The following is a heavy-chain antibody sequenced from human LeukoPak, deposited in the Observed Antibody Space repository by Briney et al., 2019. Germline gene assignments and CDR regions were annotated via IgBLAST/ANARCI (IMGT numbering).Heavy chain of an antibody. D-gene: IGHD6-13*01. Sequence: ASVKVSCKASGYTFTSYDINWVRQATGQGLEWMGWMNPNSGNTGYAQKFRGRVTMTRNTSISTAYMELSSLRSEDTAVYYCAREEYSSSPFDPWGQGTLVTVSS. CDR2: MNPNSGNT. CDR3: AREEYSSSPFDP. J-gene: IGHJ5*02. CDR1: GYTFTSYD. V-gene: IGHV1-8*01.